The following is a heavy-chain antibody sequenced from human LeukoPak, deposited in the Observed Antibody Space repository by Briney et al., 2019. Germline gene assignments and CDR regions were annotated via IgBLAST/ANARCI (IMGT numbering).Heavy chain of an antibody. CDR3: APWRAHYYDSSEDFDY. CDR2: ISSSGSTT. J-gene: IGHJ4*02. Sequence: GGSLRLSCAASGFTFRSYEMNWVRQAPGKGLEWVSYISSSGSTTYYADSVKGRFTISRDNAKNSLYLQMNSLIAVDTAVYYCAPWRAHYYDSSEDFDYWGQGTLVTVSS. V-gene: IGHV3-48*03. D-gene: IGHD3-22*01. CDR1: GFTFRSYE.